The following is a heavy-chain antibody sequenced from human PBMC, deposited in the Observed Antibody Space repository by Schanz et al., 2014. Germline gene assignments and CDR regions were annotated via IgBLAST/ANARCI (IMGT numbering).Heavy chain of an antibody. CDR1: GFTVNTNY. CDR3: ARDGGRHGYNLAFDV. J-gene: IGHJ3*01. V-gene: IGHV3-53*01. Sequence: EAQLVESGGGLIQPGGSLRLSCAVSGFTVNTNYMSWVRQAPGKGLEWISSMYINSGSTQYADSVKGRFIISRDSSKNTLFLQMNRLRAEDSAVYFCARDGGRHGYNLAFDVWGQGTLVTVSS. D-gene: IGHD5-12*01. CDR2: MYINSGST.